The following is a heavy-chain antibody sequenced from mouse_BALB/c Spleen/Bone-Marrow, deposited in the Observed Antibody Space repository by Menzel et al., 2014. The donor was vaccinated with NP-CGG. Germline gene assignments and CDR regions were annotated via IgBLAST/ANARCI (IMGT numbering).Heavy chain of an antibody. CDR3: AREVITFFAY. D-gene: IGHD1-1*01. Sequence: QVQLQQSGAELVRPGTSVKVSCKASGYAFTNYLIEWVKQRPGQGLEWIGVINPGSGGTNYNEKFKGKATLTADKSSSTAYMQLSRLTSDDSAVYFCAREVITFFAYWGQGTLVTVSA. CDR1: GYAFTNYL. CDR2: INPGSGGT. J-gene: IGHJ3*01. V-gene: IGHV1-54*01.